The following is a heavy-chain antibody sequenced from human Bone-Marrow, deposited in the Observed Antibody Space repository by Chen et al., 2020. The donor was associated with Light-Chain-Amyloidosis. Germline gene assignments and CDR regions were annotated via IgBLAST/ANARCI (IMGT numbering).Heavy chain of an antibody. CDR3: AKVAVWNYPDDAFDI. J-gene: IGHJ3*02. CDR2: VRFDGSDK. CDR1: GFVFTTYG. V-gene: IGHV3-30*02. Sequence: VRLVESGGGVVRPGGSLRLSCTVSGFVFTTYGFQWVRQAPGKGLEWVSFVRFDGSDKYYADSVKGRFTISRDDSKNTLYLQMNSLRAEDTAVYYCAKVAVWNYPDDAFDIWGQGTMVTVSS. D-gene: IGHD1-7*01.